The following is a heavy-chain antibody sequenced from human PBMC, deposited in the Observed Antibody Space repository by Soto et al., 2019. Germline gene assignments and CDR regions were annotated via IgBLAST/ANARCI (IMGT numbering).Heavy chain of an antibody. J-gene: IGHJ6*02. Sequence: ASVKVSCKASGYTFTTYDINWVRQAPGQGLEWLGWMDPNSGSTGYAQNFQGRISKTRNNAKNTAHMELGSLQSEDTALSTVSRHRQHQFWRKGLDVWGQGTTVTVSS. CDR3: SRHRQHQFWRKGLDV. CDR2: MDPNSGST. CDR1: GYTFTTYD. D-gene: IGHD3-3*01. V-gene: IGHV1-8*01.